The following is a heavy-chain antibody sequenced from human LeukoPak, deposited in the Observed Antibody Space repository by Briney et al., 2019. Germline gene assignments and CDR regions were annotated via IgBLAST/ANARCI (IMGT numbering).Heavy chain of an antibody. J-gene: IGHJ3*02. CDR2: ISSSSNYI. Sequence: GGSLRLSCAASGFTFSSYSMNWVRQAPGKGLEWVSSISSSSNYIYYADSVKGRFTISRDNSKNTLYLQMNSLRAEDTAVYYCAKDLSLWLAPRGAFDIWGQGTMVTVSS. CDR3: AKDLSLWLAPRGAFDI. V-gene: IGHV3-21*01. CDR1: GFTFSSYS. D-gene: IGHD6-19*01.